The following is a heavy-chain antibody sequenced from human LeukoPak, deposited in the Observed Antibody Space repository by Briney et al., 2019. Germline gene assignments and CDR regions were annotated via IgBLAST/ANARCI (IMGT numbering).Heavy chain of an antibody. D-gene: IGHD3-16*01. CDR2: FDPDDGET. Sequence: EASVKVFCKVSGYSLIDLSMYWVRQAPGKGLEWMGGFDPDDGETTYAQRFKGRVTMTEDTSTDTAYMELSNLRSDDTAVYYCARDRFGSHPGADSWGQGTLLIVSS. CDR1: GYSLIDLS. CDR3: ARDRFGSHPGADS. J-gene: IGHJ4*02. V-gene: IGHV1-24*01.